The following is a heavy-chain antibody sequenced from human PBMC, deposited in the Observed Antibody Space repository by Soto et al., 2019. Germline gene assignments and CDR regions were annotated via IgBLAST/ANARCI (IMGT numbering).Heavy chain of an antibody. V-gene: IGHV1-18*01. CDR2: ISAYNGNT. J-gene: IGHJ4*02. D-gene: IGHD3-3*01. CDR1: GYTFTSYG. Sequence: RASVKVSCKASGYTFTSYGISWVRQAPGQGLEWMGWISAYNGNTNYAQKLQGRVTMTTDTSTSTAYMELRSLRSDDTAVYYCARSEYDFWSGYYLYWGQGTLVTVS. CDR3: ARSEYDFWSGYYLY.